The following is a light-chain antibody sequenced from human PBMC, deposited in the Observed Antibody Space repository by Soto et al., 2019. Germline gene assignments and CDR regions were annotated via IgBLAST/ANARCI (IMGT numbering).Light chain of an antibody. CDR1: QSVSSSF. CDR2: GAS. Sequence: IVLAQYPGNQSWARGERGSRSWTASQSVSSSFLAWYQQKPGQAPRLLIYGASSRATGIPARFSGSGSGTHFTLTISRLKPEDFAVYYCQQPTNWPLAFGGGTKVDIK. CDR3: QQPTNWPLA. J-gene: IGKJ4*01. V-gene: IGKV3D-20*02.